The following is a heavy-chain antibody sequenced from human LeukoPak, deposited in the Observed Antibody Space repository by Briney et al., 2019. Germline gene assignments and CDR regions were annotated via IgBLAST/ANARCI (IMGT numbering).Heavy chain of an antibody. V-gene: IGHV3-30*04. CDR2: ISYDGSNK. D-gene: IGHD6-6*01. CDR3: ARYEYSSSIYYYYYMDV. J-gene: IGHJ6*03. Sequence: GGSLRLSCAASGFTFSSYAMHWVRQAPGKGLEWVAVISYDGSNKYYADSVKGRFTISRDNAKNSLYLQMNSLRAEDTAVYYCARYEYSSSIYYYYYMDVWGKGTTVTVSS. CDR1: GFTFSSYA.